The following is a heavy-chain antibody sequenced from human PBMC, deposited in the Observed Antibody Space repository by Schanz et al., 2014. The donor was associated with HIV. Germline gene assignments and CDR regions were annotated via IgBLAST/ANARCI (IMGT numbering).Heavy chain of an antibody. CDR1: GFTFNSYG. D-gene: IGHD5-18*01. CDR2: ISYDGRNK. CDR3: RGYRFYYGVDF. J-gene: IGHJ6*02. Sequence: QVQLVESGGGVVQPGRSLRLSCAASGFTFNSYGMHWVRQAPGKGLEWVSVISYDGRNKLYADSVKGRFTISRDKSKNTLYLQMNSLNIEDTAVYYCRGYRFYYGVDFWGQGTTVTVSS. V-gene: IGHV3-33*05.